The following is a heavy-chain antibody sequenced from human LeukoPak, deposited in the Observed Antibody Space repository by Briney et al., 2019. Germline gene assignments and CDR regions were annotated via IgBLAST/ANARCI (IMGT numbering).Heavy chain of an antibody. CDR2: IWSDGSHQ. Sequence: PGRSLRLSCAASGFTFSSHGMHWVRQAPGKGLEWVAFIWSDGSHQYYVDSVKGRFTISRDDSKNTLYLQMNSLRAEDTAVYYCAKVQLERRELLPNFDSWGQGTLVTVSS. V-gene: IGHV3-33*06. J-gene: IGHJ4*02. CDR3: AKVQLERRELLPNFDS. D-gene: IGHD1-1*01. CDR1: GFTFSSHG.